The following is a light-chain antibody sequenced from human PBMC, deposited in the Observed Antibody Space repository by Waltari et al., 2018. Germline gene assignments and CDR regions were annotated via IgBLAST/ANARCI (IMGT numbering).Light chain of an antibody. Sequence: DIQMTQSPSSVSASVGDSVTITCRASYSISRGLNWYQQKPGKAPSHLIYDASTLQSGVPSRFTGSGSGTDFTLTISSLRPEDFATYYCQQSPGIPYTFGQGTKVEIK. CDR2: DAS. CDR1: YSISRG. CDR3: QQSPGIPYT. V-gene: IGKV1-39*01. J-gene: IGKJ2*01.